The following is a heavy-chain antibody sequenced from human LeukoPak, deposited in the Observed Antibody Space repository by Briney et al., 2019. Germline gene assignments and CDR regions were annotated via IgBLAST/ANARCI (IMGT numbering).Heavy chain of an antibody. CDR1: GFTFSSYG. CDR3: AKRGYSGYDRYYYYMDV. V-gene: IGHV3-30*02. J-gene: IGHJ6*03. CDR2: IRYDGSNK. Sequence: GGSLRLSCAASGFTFSSYGMHWVRQAPGKGLEWVAFIRYDGSNKYYADSVKGRFTISRDNSKNTLYLQMSSLRAEDTAVYYCAKRGYSGYDRYYYYMDVWGKGTTVTISS. D-gene: IGHD5-12*01.